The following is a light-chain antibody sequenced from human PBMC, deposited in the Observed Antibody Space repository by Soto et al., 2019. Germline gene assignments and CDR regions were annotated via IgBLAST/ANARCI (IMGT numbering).Light chain of an antibody. CDR1: QSVSTN. CDR3: QQFNKWPRT. CDR2: GAY. J-gene: IGKJ1*01. V-gene: IGKV3-15*01. Sequence: VITHSPSTLSVSPGERATLSCRASQSVSTNLAWYQQRPGQAPRLIISGAYTRATGIPARFSGSGSGTEFTLTISSLQSEDFAIYYCQQFNKWPRTFGQGTKVEIK.